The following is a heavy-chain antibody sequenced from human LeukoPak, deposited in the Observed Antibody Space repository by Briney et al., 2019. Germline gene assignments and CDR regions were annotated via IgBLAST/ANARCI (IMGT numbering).Heavy chain of an antibody. CDR2: ISYDGSNK. Sequence: GGSLRLSCAASGFIFSSYAMHWVRQAPGKGLEWVAVISYDGSNKYYADSVKGRFTISRDNSKNTLYLQMNSLRAEDTAVYYCAKVNYDILTGYYKGYFDLWGRGTLVTVSS. D-gene: IGHD3-9*01. J-gene: IGHJ2*01. V-gene: IGHV3-30*04. CDR1: GFIFSSYA. CDR3: AKVNYDILTGYYKGYFDL.